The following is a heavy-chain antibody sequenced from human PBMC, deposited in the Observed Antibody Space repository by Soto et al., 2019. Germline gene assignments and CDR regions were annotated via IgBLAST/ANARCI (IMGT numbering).Heavy chain of an antibody. J-gene: IGHJ5*01. CDR1: RGAFGDYW. D-gene: IGHD3-10*02. CDR2: INRDANHI. CDR3: ARDVPHNWSES. Sequence: EVQLVESGGGLVQPGGSLRLSCEASRGAFGDYWMHWVRQAPGKGLVWVSRINRDANHIIYADSVKGRFTASRDNATNMVFLQMSSLRVEDTAVYYCARDVPHNWSESWGQGTLVTVSS. V-gene: IGHV3-74*01.